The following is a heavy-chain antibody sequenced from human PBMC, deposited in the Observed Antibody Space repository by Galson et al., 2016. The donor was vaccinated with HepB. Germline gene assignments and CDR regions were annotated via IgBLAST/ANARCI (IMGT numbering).Heavy chain of an antibody. CDR2: INPADSDT. CDR1: GYSFTSYW. Sequence: QSGAEVTKPGESLKISCKGSGYSFTSYWIAWVRQMPGRGLEWMRFINPADSDTRYSPSFLGQVINSVDKSISTAYLQWSSLRASDTAMYYCARSHGGPWGQGTLVTVSS. CDR3: ARSHGGP. D-gene: IGHD5-24*01. J-gene: IGHJ4*02. V-gene: IGHV5-51*03.